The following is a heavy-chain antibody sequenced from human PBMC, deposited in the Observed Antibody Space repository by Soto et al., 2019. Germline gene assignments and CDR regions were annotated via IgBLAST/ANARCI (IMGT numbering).Heavy chain of an antibody. J-gene: IGHJ4*02. D-gene: IGHD1-7*01. V-gene: IGHV3-7*01. CDR3: ARDPVGITGTPFGY. CDR2: IKPDGSEK. CDR1: VFTFSNYW. Sequence: EVRLVESGGGLVQPGGSLRLSCAASVFTFSNYWMSWVRQAPGKGLEWVANIKPDGSEKWYVDSVKGRFTISRDNAKNSLYLQMNSLRAEDTAVYYCARDPVGITGTPFGYWGQGTLVTVSS.